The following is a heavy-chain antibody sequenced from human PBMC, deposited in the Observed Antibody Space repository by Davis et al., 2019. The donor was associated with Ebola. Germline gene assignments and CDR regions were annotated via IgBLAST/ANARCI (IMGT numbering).Heavy chain of an antibody. J-gene: IGHJ6*04. CDR1: GFSFTDAW. Sequence: GGSLRLSCAASGFSFTDAWMNWVRQAPGKGLEWVSTISGSGGTTYYADSVKGRFTISTDNFKNTLYLQMNSLRGEDTAIYYCAKSGLSFGVVKYHYGMDVWGKGTTVTVSS. CDR2: ISGSGGTT. D-gene: IGHD3-3*01. V-gene: IGHV3-23*01. CDR3: AKSGLSFGVVKYHYGMDV.